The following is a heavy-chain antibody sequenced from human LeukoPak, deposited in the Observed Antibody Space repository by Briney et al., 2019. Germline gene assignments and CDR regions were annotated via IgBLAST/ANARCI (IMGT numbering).Heavy chain of an antibody. J-gene: IGHJ3*02. V-gene: IGHV3-13*01. D-gene: IGHD6-13*01. CDR2: IGTAGDT. Sequence: GRSLRLSCAASGFTFSSYDMHWVRQATGKGLEWVSAIGTAGDTYYPGSVKGRFTISRENAKNSLYLQMNSLRAGDTAVYYCAGYSSSWDAFDIWGQGTMVTVSS. CDR3: AGYSSSWDAFDI. CDR1: GFTFSSYD.